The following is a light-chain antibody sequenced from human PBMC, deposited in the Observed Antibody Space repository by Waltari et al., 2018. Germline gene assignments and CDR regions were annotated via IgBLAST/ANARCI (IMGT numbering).Light chain of an antibody. CDR3: QQYNKWPPLT. J-gene: IGKJ4*01. CDR2: GAS. V-gene: IGKV3-15*01. Sequence: EVVMTQSPVTLSVAPGEIATLSCRASQGVHDNLAWYQQKPGQAPRLLIYGASTRATGVPARFSASGSGTDFTLTITSLQSEDFALYYCQQYNKWPPLTFGGGTKVEIK. CDR1: QGVHDN.